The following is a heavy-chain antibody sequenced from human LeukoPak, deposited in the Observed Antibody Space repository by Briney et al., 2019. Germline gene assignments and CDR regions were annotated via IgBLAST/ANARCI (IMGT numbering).Heavy chain of an antibody. Sequence: ASVKVSYKASGYTFTSHYMHWVRQAPGQGLEWMGIINPSGGRTTYAQKFQGRVTMTRDMSTSTVYMELSSLRSEDTAVYYCARSDHFEVAATRDWYFDLWGRGTLVTVSS. D-gene: IGHD2-15*01. CDR3: ARSDHFEVAATRDWYFDL. CDR2: INPSGGRT. J-gene: IGHJ2*01. CDR1: GYTFTSHY. V-gene: IGHV1-46*01.